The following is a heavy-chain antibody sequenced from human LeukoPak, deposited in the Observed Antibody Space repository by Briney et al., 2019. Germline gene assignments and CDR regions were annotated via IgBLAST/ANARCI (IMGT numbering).Heavy chain of an antibody. D-gene: IGHD2-2*01. CDR3: ARDESVVPAAESEGFDY. Sequence: GASVKVSCKASGYTFTGYYMHWVRQAPGQGLEWIGWINPNSGGTNYAQKFQGRVTMTRDTSISTAYMELSRLRSDDTAVYYCARDESVVPAAESEGFDYWGQGTLVTVSS. J-gene: IGHJ4*02. CDR1: GYTFTGYY. V-gene: IGHV1-2*02. CDR2: INPNSGGT.